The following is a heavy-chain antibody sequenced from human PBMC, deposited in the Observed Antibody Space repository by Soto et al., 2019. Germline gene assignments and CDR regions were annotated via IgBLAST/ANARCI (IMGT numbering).Heavy chain of an antibody. D-gene: IGHD1-1*01. CDR2: IYASGTT. V-gene: IGHV4-4*07. Sequence: QVRLQESRPGLVKPSETLSLTCTVSGASISNYYWSWIRQPAGKGLECLGRIYASGTTTYNPSLRSRVTMSVDTSKNQFFLNLNSVTAADTAVYYCARESRSELGTVEYWGQGTLVTVSS. CDR3: ARESRSELGTVEY. J-gene: IGHJ4*02. CDR1: GASISNYY.